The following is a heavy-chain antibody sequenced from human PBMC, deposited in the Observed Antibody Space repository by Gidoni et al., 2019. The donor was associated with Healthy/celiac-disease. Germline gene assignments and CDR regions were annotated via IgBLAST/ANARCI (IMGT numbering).Heavy chain of an antibody. CDR1: GGTFSSYA. J-gene: IGHJ4*02. D-gene: IGHD5-18*01. CDR3: ARVDTAMVIHY. Sequence: QVQLVQSGAEVKKPGSSVKVSCKASGGTFSSYAISWVRQAPGQGLEWMGRIIPILGIANYAQKLQGRVTITADKSTSTAYMELSSLRSEDTAVYYCARVDTAMVIHYWGQGTLVTVSS. CDR2: IIPILGIA. V-gene: IGHV1-69*04.